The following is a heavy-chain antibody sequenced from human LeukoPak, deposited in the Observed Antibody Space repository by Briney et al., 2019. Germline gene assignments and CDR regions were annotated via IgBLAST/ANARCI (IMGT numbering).Heavy chain of an antibody. CDR3: ARVLRGSSGYDY. Sequence: SQTLSLTCTVSGGSISSGGYYWSWIRQPPGKGLEWIGYIYYSGSTNYNPSLKSRVTISVDTSKNQFSLKLNSVTAADTAVYYRARVLRGSSGYDYWGQGTLVTVSS. J-gene: IGHJ4*02. V-gene: IGHV4-61*08. D-gene: IGHD3-22*01. CDR2: IYYSGST. CDR1: GGSISSGGYY.